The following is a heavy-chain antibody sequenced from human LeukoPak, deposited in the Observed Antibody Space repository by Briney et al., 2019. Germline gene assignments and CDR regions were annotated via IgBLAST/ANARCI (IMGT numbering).Heavy chain of an antibody. Sequence: GGSLRLSCAASGFSFSSYWLHWVRQVPGKGLVWVSRINTDGSRTTYADSVRGRFTISRDNAKKTLYLQMNSLRAEDTALYYCARVRSGSYDWSDPWGQGTLVTVSS. CDR2: INTDGSRT. D-gene: IGHD1-26*01. CDR1: GFSFSSYW. CDR3: ARVRSGSYDWSDP. V-gene: IGHV3-74*03. J-gene: IGHJ5*02.